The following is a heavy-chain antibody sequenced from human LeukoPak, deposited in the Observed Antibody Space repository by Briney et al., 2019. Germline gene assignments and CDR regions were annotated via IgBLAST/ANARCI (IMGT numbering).Heavy chain of an antibody. CDR3: AKDRAAFGVVIIPIFDY. D-gene: IGHD3-3*01. Sequence: GASVKVSCKASGYTFTSYYMHWVRQAPGQGLEWMGIINPSGGSTSYAQKFQGRVTMTRDTSTSTVYMELSSLRSEDTAVYYCAKDRAAFGVVIIPIFDYWGQGTLVTVSS. CDR1: GYTFTSYY. CDR2: INPSGGST. J-gene: IGHJ4*02. V-gene: IGHV1-46*01.